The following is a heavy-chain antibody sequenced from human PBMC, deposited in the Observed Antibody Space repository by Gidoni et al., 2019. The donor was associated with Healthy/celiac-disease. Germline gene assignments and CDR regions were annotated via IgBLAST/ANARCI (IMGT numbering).Heavy chain of an antibody. CDR3: ARGPRGVAGTQSDYYYYYYGMDV. Sequence: QVQLVQSGAEVKKPGASVKVSCQASGYTFTSYDINWVRQATGQRLEWMGWMNPNIGNTGYAQKCQGRATMTRNTSISTAYMELSSLRSEDTAVYYCARGPRGVAGTQSDYYYYYYGMDVWGQGTTVTVSS. V-gene: IGHV1-8*01. CDR1: GYTFTSYD. D-gene: IGHD6-19*01. J-gene: IGHJ6*02. CDR2: MNPNIGNT.